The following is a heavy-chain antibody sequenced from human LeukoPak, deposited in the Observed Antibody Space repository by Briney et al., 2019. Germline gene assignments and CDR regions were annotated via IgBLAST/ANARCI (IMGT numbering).Heavy chain of an antibody. D-gene: IGHD3-3*01. V-gene: IGHV3-30*18. Sequence: PGGSLRLSCAASGFTFSSYGMHWVRQAPGKGLEWVAVISYDGSNKYYADFVKGRFTISRDNSKNTLYLQMNSLRAEDTAVYYCAKDHTSYDFWSGYGMDVWGQGTTVTVSS. CDR1: GFTFSSYG. CDR2: ISYDGSNK. CDR3: AKDHTSYDFWSGYGMDV. J-gene: IGHJ6*02.